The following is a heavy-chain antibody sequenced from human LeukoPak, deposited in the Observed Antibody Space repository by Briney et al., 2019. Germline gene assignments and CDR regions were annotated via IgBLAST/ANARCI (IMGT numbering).Heavy chain of an antibody. V-gene: IGHV5-51*01. J-gene: IGHJ5*02. D-gene: IGHD3-22*01. CDR3: ARPPGPYYYDSSGYS. CDR2: IYPGDSDT. CDR1: GYSFTSYW. Sequence: GESLKISCKGSGYSFTSYWSGGVRQMPGKGLEWMGIIYPGDSDTRYSPSFQGQVTISADKSISTAYLQWSSLKASDNAMYYCARPPGPYYYDSSGYSWGQGTLVAVSS.